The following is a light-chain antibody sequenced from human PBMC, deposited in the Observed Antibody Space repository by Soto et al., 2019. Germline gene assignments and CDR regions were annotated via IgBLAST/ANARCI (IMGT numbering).Light chain of an antibody. V-gene: IGKV3-15*01. CDR3: QQYNRWPLT. J-gene: IGKJ4*01. Sequence: EIVLTQSPATLSMSPGERATLSCWASQTISSSLAWYQQKPGQAPRLLIYGASTRAAGVPARFSGSGSGTEFTLTINSLEAEDFAVYYCQQYNRWPLTVGGGTKVEIK. CDR1: QTISSS. CDR2: GAS.